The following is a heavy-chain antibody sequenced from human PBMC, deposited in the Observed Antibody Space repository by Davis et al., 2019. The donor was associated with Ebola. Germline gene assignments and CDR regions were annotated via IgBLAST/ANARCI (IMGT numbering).Heavy chain of an antibody. CDR3: VRGWGRSGLDV. J-gene: IGHJ6*02. D-gene: IGHD3-16*01. V-gene: IGHV6-1*01. Sequence: HSQTLSLTCAISGDSVSSAGWNWIRQSPSRGLEWLGRTFYTSEWHNDYAESVKSRISINPDTSKNQFSLQLNSVTPEDTAVYYCVRGWGRSGLDVWGQGTTVTVSS. CDR2: TFYTSEWHN. CDR1: GDSVSSAG.